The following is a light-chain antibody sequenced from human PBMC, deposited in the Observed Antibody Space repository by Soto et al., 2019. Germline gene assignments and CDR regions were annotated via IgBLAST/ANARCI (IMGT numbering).Light chain of an antibody. CDR2: AAS. Sequence: DIQLTQSPSFLSASVGDRVTITCRASQGISSYLAWYQQNPGKAPKLLIYAASTLQSGVPSRFSGSGSGTEFTLTISSLQPEDLATYYCQQLNSYPLFGPGTKVDIK. CDR3: QQLNSYPL. V-gene: IGKV1-9*01. CDR1: QGISSY. J-gene: IGKJ3*01.